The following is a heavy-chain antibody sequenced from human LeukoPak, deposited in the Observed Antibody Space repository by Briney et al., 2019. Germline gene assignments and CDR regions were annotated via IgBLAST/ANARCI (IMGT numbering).Heavy chain of an antibody. CDR1: GFTFSSNW. J-gene: IGHJ6*02. D-gene: IGHD2-15*01. CDR2: INSDGSST. CDR3: AREEYCSGGSCYMGWYGMDV. V-gene: IGHV3-74*01. Sequence: GGSLRLSCAASGFTFSSNWMHWVRQAPGKGLVWVSRINSDGSSTSYADSVKGRFTISRDNAKNTLYLQMNSLRAEDTAVYYCAREEYCSGGSCYMGWYGMDVWGQGTTVTVSS.